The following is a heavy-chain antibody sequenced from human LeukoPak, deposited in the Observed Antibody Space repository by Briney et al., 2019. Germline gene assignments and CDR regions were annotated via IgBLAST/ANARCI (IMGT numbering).Heavy chain of an antibody. Sequence: GGSLRLSCEASGFTFNTYSMNWARQAPGKGLEWVSSIDSSGGYMFYADSVKGRFIISRDNAKDSLYLQMNSLRVEDTAVYYCAKDDTSSPHYWGQGTLVTVSS. CDR2: IDSSGGYM. V-gene: IGHV3-21*06. CDR3: AKDDTSSPHY. CDR1: GFTFNTYS. D-gene: IGHD2-2*01. J-gene: IGHJ4*02.